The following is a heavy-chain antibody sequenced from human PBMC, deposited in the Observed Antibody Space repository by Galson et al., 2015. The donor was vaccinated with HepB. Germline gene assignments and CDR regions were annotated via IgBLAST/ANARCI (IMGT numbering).Heavy chain of an antibody. Sequence: SVKVSCKASGYIFTNYVINWVRQAPGQGLEWMGGINTKTGNPTYAQGFTGRFVLSLDTSVTTAYLQISSLKAEDTAVYFCARVTSTYDYNRRGYSYYYYGMDVWGQGTTVTVSS. V-gene: IGHV7-4-1*02. CDR1: GYIFTNYV. CDR2: INTKTGNP. CDR3: ARVTSTYDYNRRGYSYYYYGMDV. J-gene: IGHJ6*02. D-gene: IGHD3-22*01.